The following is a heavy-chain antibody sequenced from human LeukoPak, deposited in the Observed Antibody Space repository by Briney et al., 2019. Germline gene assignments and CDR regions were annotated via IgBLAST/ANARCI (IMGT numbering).Heavy chain of an antibody. D-gene: IGHD1-26*01. V-gene: IGHV3-11*01. J-gene: IGHJ5*02. Sequence: GGSLRLSCAASGFTFSDYYMSWIRQAPGKGLECLSHISRSGSTIHYADSVKGRFTISRDNAKNSLYLQMNSLRAEDTAVYYCARAPKFRLVGVPKGPFDPWGQGSLVTVSS. CDR1: GFTFSDYY. CDR3: ARAPKFRLVGVPKGPFDP. CDR2: ISRSGSTI.